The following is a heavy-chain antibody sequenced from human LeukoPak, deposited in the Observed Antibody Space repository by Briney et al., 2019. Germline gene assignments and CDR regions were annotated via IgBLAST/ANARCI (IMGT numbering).Heavy chain of an antibody. J-gene: IGHJ4*02. CDR2: VRHSGST. Sequence: SETLSLTCAVYGESITAYYWTWIRQPPGKRLEWIGEVRHSGSTNYNPSLKSRVTMSVDMSKNQFSLKLNSVTAADTAVYYCAGATATGTGRAFHYWAQGNLVPVSS. D-gene: IGHD3-10*01. CDR3: AGATATGTGRAFHY. V-gene: IGHV4-34*01. CDR1: GESITAYY.